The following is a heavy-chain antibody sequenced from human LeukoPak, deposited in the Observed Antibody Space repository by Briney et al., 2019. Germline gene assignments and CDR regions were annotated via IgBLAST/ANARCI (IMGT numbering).Heavy chain of an antibody. J-gene: IGHJ3*02. Sequence: VASVKVSCKASGYTFTGYYIHWVRQAPGQGLEWVGWINPNSGDTHSAQNFQGRVTMTRDTSISTASMDLSRLRSDDTAVYYCARAPKNDAYDIWGRGTMVTASS. CDR2: INPNSGDT. CDR1: GYTFTGYY. CDR3: ARAPKNDAYDI. V-gene: IGHV1-2*02.